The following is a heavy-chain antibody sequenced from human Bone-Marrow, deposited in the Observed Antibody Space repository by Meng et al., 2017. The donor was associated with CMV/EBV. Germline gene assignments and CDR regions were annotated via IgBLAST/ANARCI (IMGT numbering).Heavy chain of an antibody. V-gene: IGHV6-1*01. CDR3: ARDPGERYYYDSSGYYDY. CDR1: GDSVSSNSAA. Sequence: SQTLSLTCAISGDSVSSNSAAWNWIRQSPSRGLEWLGRTYYRSKWYNDYAVSVKSRITINPDTSKNQFSLKLSSVTAADTAVYYCARDPGERYYYDSSGYYDYWGQGTLVTVSS. D-gene: IGHD3-22*01. CDR2: TYYRSKWYN. J-gene: IGHJ4*02.